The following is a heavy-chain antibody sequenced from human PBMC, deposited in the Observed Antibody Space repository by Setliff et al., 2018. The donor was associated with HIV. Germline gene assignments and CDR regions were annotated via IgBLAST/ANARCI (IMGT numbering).Heavy chain of an antibody. D-gene: IGHD4-17*01. Sequence: SETLSLTCAVSGYSISSGYYWGWIRQPPGKGLEWIGSIYYSGSTNYNPSLKSRVTMSVDTSKNQFSLKLSSVTAADTAVYYCAREPFYGDLDYWGQGTLVTVSS. J-gene: IGHJ4*02. CDR1: GYSISSGYY. V-gene: IGHV4-38-2*02. CDR2: IYYSGST. CDR3: AREPFYGDLDY.